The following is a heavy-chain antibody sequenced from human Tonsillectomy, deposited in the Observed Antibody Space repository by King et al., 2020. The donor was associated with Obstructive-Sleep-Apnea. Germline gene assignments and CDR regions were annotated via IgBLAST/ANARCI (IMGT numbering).Heavy chain of an antibody. V-gene: IGHV3-30*04. D-gene: IGHD3-10*01. Sequence: VQLVESGGGVVQPGESLKLSCTASGFTFSTHAMYWVRQAPGKGLDWVAVISTDGSSKNYADSVKGRFTMSRDNSDNTLYLQMNSLRPEDTAVYYCARLDSVGIYYFPPNWYFDLWGRGTLVTFSS. J-gene: IGHJ2*01. CDR1: GFTFSTHA. CDR2: ISTDGSSK. CDR3: ARLDSVGIYYFPPNWYFDL.